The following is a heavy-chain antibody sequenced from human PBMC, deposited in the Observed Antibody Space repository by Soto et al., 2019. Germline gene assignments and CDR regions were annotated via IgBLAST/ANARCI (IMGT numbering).Heavy chain of an antibody. CDR2: ISSTTNYI. V-gene: IGHV3-21*06. Sequence: PGGPLRLSCAASGFTFTGYSMNWVSQAPGKGLEWVSSISSTTNYIYYGDSMKGRFTISRDNAKNSLYLEMNSLRAEDTAVYYCARESEDLTSNFDYWGQGTLVTVSS. CDR3: ARESEDLTSNFDY. CDR1: GFTFTGYS. J-gene: IGHJ4*02.